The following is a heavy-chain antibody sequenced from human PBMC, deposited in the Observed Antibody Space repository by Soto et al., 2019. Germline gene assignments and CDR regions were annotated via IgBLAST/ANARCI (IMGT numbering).Heavy chain of an antibody. Sequence: PRGSLRLSCAASGFTFSSYAMHWVRQAPGKGLEWVAVISYDGSNKYYADSVKGRFTISRDNSKNTLYLQMNSLRAEDTAVYYCARSQTEYYDYVWGSSDWFDPWGQGTLVTVSS. CDR3: ARSQTEYYDYVWGSSDWFDP. V-gene: IGHV3-30-3*01. CDR2: ISYDGSNK. J-gene: IGHJ5*02. CDR1: GFTFSSYA. D-gene: IGHD3-16*01.